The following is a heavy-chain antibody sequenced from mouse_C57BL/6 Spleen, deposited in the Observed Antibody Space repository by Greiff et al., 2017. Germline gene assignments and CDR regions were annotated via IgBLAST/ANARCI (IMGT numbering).Heavy chain of an antibody. CDR1: GFNIKDYY. Sequence: EVQLQESGAELVKPGASVKLSCTASGFNIKDYYMHWVKQRTEQGLEWIGRIDPEDGETKYAPKFQGKATITADTSSNPAYLQLSSLTSEDTAVYYCASYYYGSSGVYFDYWGQGTTLTVSS. V-gene: IGHV14-2*01. CDR3: ASYYYGSSGVYFDY. J-gene: IGHJ2*01. CDR2: IDPEDGET. D-gene: IGHD1-1*01.